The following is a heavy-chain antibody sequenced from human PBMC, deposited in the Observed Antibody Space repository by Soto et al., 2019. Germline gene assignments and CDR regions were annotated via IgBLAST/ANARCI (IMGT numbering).Heavy chain of an antibody. CDR2: IYYSGST. D-gene: IGHD3-22*01. CDR1: GGSISSSSYY. V-gene: IGHV4-39*01. CDR3: ARGYYYDSSGYYFDY. J-gene: IGHJ4*02. Sequence: SETLSLTCTVSGGSISSSSYYWGWIRQPPGKGLEWIGSIYYSGSTYYNPSLKSRVTISVDTSKNQFSLKLSSVTAADTAVYYCARGYYYDSSGYYFDYWGQGTLVTVLL.